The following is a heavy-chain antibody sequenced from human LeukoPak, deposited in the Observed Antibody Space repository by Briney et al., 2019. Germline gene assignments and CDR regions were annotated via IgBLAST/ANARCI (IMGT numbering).Heavy chain of an antibody. D-gene: IGHD2-21*01. CDR2: IRGDGDAT. CDR1: GFTFNDYA. J-gene: IGHJ4*02. V-gene: IGHV3-23*01. CDR3: AKSDCGSDGCKLLNY. Sequence: PGGSLRLSCAASGFTFNDYAMGWVRQPLGKGLEWLSAIRGDGDATKYADSVKGRFTVSRDNSKNTLSLQMNSLRVEDTAMYYCAKSDCGSDGCKLLNYWGQGILVTVSS.